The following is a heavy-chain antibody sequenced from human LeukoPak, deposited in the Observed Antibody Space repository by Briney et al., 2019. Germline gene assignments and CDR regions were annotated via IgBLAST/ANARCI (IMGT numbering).Heavy chain of an antibody. CDR2: INHSGST. D-gene: IGHD4-11*01. CDR1: GGSFSGYY. Sequence: PSETLSLTCAVYGGSFSGYYWSWIRQPPGKGLEWIGEINHSGSTNYNPSLKSRVTISVDTSKNQFSPKLSSVTAADTAVYYCARGAHGLYSNYAQLLDYWGQGTLVTVSS. CDR3: ARGAHGLYSNYAQLLDY. V-gene: IGHV4-34*01. J-gene: IGHJ4*02.